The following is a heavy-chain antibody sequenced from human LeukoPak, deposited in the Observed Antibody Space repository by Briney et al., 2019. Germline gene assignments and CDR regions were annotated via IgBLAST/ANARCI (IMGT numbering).Heavy chain of an antibody. V-gene: IGHV1-8*02. CDR3: AISDIVVVPAAGDAFDI. J-gene: IGHJ3*02. Sequence: ASVKVSCKASGYSFTNYDINWVRQAAGQGLEWMGWVNPNNRDAGFSQKFQGRVTLTSNTSLTTAYMELTSLKASDTAMYYCAISDIVVVPAAGDAFDIWGQGTMVTVSS. CDR2: VNPNNRDA. CDR1: GYSFTNYD. D-gene: IGHD2-2*01.